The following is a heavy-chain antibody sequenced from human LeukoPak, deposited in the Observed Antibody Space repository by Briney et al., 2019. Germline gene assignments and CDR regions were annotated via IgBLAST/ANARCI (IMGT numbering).Heavy chain of an antibody. CDR2: IYYSGST. CDR3: ARGTNWGNAFDI. CDR1: GGSISSSSYY. D-gene: IGHD7-27*01. V-gene: IGHV4-39*07. Sequence: SETLSLTCTVSGGSISSSSYYWGWIRQPPGKGLEWIGSIYYSGSTNYNPSLKSRVTISVDTSKNQFSLKLSSVTAADTAVYYCARGTNWGNAFDIWGQGTMVTVSS. J-gene: IGHJ3*02.